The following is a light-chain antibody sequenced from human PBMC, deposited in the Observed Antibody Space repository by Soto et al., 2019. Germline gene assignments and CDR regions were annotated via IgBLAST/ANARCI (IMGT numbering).Light chain of an antibody. J-gene: IGLJ3*02. CDR2: NNY. Sequence: QSVLTQLPSASGTPGQRVTISCSGSRTNIGSNTVNWYQQLPGTAPSLLIYNNYYRPSGVTDRISASKSGTSASLAISGLQSEDEADYYCAAWDDSLNGPVFGGGTKVTVL. CDR3: AAWDDSLNGPV. CDR1: RTNIGSNT. V-gene: IGLV1-44*01.